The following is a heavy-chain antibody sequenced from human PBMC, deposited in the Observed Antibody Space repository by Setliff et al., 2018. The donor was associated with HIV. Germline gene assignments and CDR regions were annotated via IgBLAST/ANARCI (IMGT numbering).Heavy chain of an antibody. V-gene: IGHV4-39*01. Sequence: PSETLSLTCTVSGGSISSDSYYWGWIRQPPGKGLEWIGNVYYSGSNYYNPSLQSRVTIFMDTSKNHFSLNLTSVTAADTAVYYCARHVGRYYAYYMDVWGIGTTVTVSS. J-gene: IGHJ6*03. CDR1: GGSISSDSYY. D-gene: IGHD3-3*01. CDR2: VYYSGSN. CDR3: ARHVGRYYAYYMDV.